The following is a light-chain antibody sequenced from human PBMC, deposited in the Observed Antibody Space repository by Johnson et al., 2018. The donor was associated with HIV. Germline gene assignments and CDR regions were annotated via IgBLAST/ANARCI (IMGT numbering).Light chain of an antibody. CDR3: AAWDDSLNGRYV. J-gene: IGLJ1*01. CDR2: DNN. CDR1: SSNIANNY. Sequence: QSVLTQPPSVSAAPGQKVTISCSGSSSNIANNYVSWYQQLPGTAPKLLIYDNNRRPSGIPDRFSGSKSGTSASLAISGLQSEDEADYYCAAWDDSLNGRYVFGTGTKVTVL. V-gene: IGLV1-51*01.